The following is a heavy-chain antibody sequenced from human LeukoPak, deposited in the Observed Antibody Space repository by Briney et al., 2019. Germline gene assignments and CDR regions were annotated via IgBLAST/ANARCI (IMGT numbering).Heavy chain of an antibody. Sequence: EAGGSLRLSCAASGFTFSSYEMNWVRQAPGKGLERVSYISSSGSTIYYADSVKGRFTISRDNAKNSLYLQMNSLRAEDTAVYYCARGLYYMDVWGKGTTVTVSS. CDR1: GFTFSSYE. CDR2: ISSSGSTI. D-gene: IGHD2-21*01. V-gene: IGHV3-48*03. J-gene: IGHJ6*03. CDR3: ARGLYYMDV.